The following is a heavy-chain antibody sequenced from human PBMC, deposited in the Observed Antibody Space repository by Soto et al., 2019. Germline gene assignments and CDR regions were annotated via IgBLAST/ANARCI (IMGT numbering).Heavy chain of an antibody. CDR2: ISAYNGNT. CDR3: ARSAVGSGWSWDDAFEI. J-gene: IGHJ3*02. Sequence: ASVKVSCKASGYTFTSYGISWVRQAPGQGLEWMGWISAYNGNTNYAQKLQGRVTMTTDTSTSTAYMELRSLRSDDTAVYYCARSAVGSGWSWDDAFEIWGQGTMVTVSS. D-gene: IGHD6-19*01. V-gene: IGHV1-18*01. CDR1: GYTFTSYG.